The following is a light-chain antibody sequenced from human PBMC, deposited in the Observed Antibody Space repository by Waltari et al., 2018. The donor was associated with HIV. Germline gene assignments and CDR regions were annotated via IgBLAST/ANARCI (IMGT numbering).Light chain of an antibody. CDR2: AAS. V-gene: IGKV3-15*01. Sequence: EIVMTQSPATLSVSPGESVTLSCRASQRVSSNLAWYQQRPGQAPRLLIFAASTRAPGIPARLSGSGSGTEFTLTISSLQSEDFAVYYCQQYTAWPLYSFVQWTKLEI. CDR3: QQYTAWPLYS. CDR1: QRVSSN. J-gene: IGKJ2*03.